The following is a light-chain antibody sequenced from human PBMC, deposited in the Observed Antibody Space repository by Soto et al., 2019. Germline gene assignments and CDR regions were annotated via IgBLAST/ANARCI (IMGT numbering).Light chain of an antibody. CDR3: SSFTSNRIYV. J-gene: IGLJ1*01. V-gene: IGLV2-14*03. CDR2: GVT. Sequence: QSVLTPPTSVSGSPGQSITISCTGNHNDIGTYDYVSWYQQHPGRAPRLLIYGVTTRPSGISDRFSASKSGLTASLTISGLQPEDEADYYCSSFTSNRIYVFGPGTKVTVL. CDR1: HNDIGTYDY.